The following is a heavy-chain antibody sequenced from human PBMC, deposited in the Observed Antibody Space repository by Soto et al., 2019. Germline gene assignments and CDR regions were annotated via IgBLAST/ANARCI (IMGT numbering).Heavy chain of an antibody. Sequence: LRLSCAASGFTFSSYGMHWVRRAPGKGLEWVAVIWYDGSNKYYADSVKGRFTISRDNSKNTLYLQMNSLRAEDTAVYYCARGGYGSSSLSAPYGMDVWGQGTTVTVSS. CDR2: IWYDGSNK. CDR3: ARGGYGSSSLSAPYGMDV. J-gene: IGHJ6*02. V-gene: IGHV3-33*01. CDR1: GFTFSSYG. D-gene: IGHD6-6*01.